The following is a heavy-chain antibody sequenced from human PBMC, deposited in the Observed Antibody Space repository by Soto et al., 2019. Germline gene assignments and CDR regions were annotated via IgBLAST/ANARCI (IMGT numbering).Heavy chain of an antibody. Sequence: EVQLVESGGGLVKPGGSLRLSCAASGFTFSNAWMNWVRQAPGKGLEWVGRIKSKTDGGTTDYAAPVKGRFTISRDDSKNTPYLQMNSLKTEDTAVYYCTTDSMIVVVIEAFDIWGQGTMVTVS. CDR3: TTDSMIVVVIEAFDI. D-gene: IGHD3-22*01. CDR2: IKSKTDGGTT. V-gene: IGHV3-15*07. J-gene: IGHJ3*02. CDR1: GFTFSNAW.